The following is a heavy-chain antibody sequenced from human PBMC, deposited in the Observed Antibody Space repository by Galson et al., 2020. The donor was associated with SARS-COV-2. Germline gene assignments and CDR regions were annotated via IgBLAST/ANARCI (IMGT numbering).Heavy chain of an antibody. V-gene: IGHV2-70*01. CDR3: ARIPDRNDYDILTGYYRYYYYGMDV. CDR2: IDWDDDK. CDR1: GFSLSTSGMC. Sequence: SGPTLVKPTQTLTLTCTFSGFSLSTSGMCVSWIRQPPGKALEWLALIDWDDDKYYSTSLKTRLTISKDTSKNQVVLTMTNMDPVDTATYYCARIPDRNDYDILTGYYRYYYYGMDVWGQGTTVTVSS. D-gene: IGHD3-9*01. J-gene: IGHJ6*02.